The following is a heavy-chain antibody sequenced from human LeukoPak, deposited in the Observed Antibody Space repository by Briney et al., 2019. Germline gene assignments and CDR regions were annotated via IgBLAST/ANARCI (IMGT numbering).Heavy chain of an antibody. D-gene: IGHD6-6*01. CDR2: ISAYNGNT. J-gene: IGHJ4*02. CDR1: GYTFTSYG. CDR3: ARVSLDELPHKRHIAARTFDY. Sequence: GASVKVSCKASGYTFTSYGISWVRQAPGQGLEWMGWISAYNGNTTYAQKLQGRVTMTTDTSTSTAYMELRSLRSDDTAVYYCARVSLDELPHKRHIAARTFDYWGQGTLVTVSS. V-gene: IGHV1-18*01.